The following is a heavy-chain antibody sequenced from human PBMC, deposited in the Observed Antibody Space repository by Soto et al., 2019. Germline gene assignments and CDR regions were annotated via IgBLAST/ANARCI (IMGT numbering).Heavy chain of an antibody. Sequence: EVQLLESGGGLVQPGGSLRLSCAASGFTFSSYAMWWVRQAPGKGLECVSAISGGGETTYYADSVKGRFTISRDNSKNTIYLQMTSLRAEDTAVYYCAFNSGSGSYYFYYGGQGTLVTVSS. CDR2: ISGGGETT. J-gene: IGHJ4*02. CDR3: AFNSGSGSYYFYY. CDR1: GFTFSSYA. V-gene: IGHV3-23*01. D-gene: IGHD3-10*01.